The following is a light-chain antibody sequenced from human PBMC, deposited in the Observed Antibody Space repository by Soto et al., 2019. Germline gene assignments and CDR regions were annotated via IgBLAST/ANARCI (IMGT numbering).Light chain of an antibody. J-gene: IGKJ4*01. CDR1: QSVSSY. CDR3: QQRSKGPSLT. V-gene: IGKV3-11*01. CDR2: DAS. Sequence: EIVLTQSPATLSLSPGDRATLSCRASQSVSSYLAWYQQKPGQAPMLLIYDASNRATGIPARFSGSWSGTDFTLTISSLEPEDVAVDYWQQRSKGPSLTFGGGTKVEIK.